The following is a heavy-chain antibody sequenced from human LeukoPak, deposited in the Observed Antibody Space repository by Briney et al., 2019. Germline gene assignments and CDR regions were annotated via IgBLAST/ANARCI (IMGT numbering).Heavy chain of an antibody. Sequence: ASVKVSCKASGYTFTSYYMHWVRQAPGQGLEWMGITNPSGGSTSYAQKFQGRVTMTRDTSTSTVYMELSSLRSEDTAVYYCARDQCSGGSCYWFDPWGQGTLVTVSS. CDR1: GYTFTSYY. V-gene: IGHV1-46*01. D-gene: IGHD2-15*01. J-gene: IGHJ5*02. CDR3: ARDQCSGGSCYWFDP. CDR2: TNPSGGST.